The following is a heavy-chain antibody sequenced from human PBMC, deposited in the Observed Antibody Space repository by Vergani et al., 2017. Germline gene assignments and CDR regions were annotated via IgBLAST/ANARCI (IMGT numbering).Heavy chain of an antibody. D-gene: IGHD2-2*02. CDR3: AREGSYCSSTSCYTTPFDY. V-gene: IGHV4-4*07. J-gene: IGHJ4*02. CDR2: IYTSGST. Sequence: QVQLQESGPGLVKPSETLSLICDVFDFISNGHYWSWIRQPAGKGLEWIGRIYTSGSTNYNPSLKSRVTMSVDTSKNQFSLKLSSVTAADTAVYYCAREGSYCSSTSCYTTPFDYWGQGTLVTVSS. CDR1: DFISNGHY.